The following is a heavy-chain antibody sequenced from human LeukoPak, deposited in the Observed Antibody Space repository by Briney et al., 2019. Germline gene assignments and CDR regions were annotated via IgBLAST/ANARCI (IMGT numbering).Heavy chain of an antibody. J-gene: IGHJ5*02. CDR2: ITYSGST. D-gene: IGHD3-16*01. CDR3: ARVEKHSLDNWFDP. V-gene: IGHV4-39*01. CDR1: SGSISSTTYY. Sequence: SETLSLTCTVSSGSISSTTYYWGWIRQPPGKGLEWIATITYSGSTYYNPSLKSRVTISVDTSKNQFPLKVTSLTAADTAVYYCARVEKHSLDNWFDPWGQGTLVTVSS.